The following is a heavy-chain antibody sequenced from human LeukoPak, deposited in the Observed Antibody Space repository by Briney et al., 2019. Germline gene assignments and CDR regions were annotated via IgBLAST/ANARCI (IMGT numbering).Heavy chain of an antibody. CDR1: GYSFTSYW. CDR2: IYPGDSDT. D-gene: IGHD2-2*01. V-gene: IGHV5-51*01. Sequence: GESLKISCKGSGYSFTSYWIGWVRQMPGKGLEWMGIIYPGDSDTRYSPSFQGQVTISADKSISTAYLQWSSLKASDTAMYYCARLRAVVPAAIYWYFDLWGHGTLVTVSS. J-gene: IGHJ2*01. CDR3: ARLRAVVPAAIYWYFDL.